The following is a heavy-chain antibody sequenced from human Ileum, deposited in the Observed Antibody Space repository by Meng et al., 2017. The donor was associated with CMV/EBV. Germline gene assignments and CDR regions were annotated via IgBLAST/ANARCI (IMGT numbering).Heavy chain of an antibody. V-gene: IGHV3-23*03. J-gene: IGHJ6*02. CDR1: GFTFSSYA. CDR2: IYSGGSST. Sequence: GESLKISCAASGFTFSSYAMSWVRQAPGTGLEWVSVIYSGGSSTYYADSVKGRFTISRDNSKNTLYLQMNSLRAEDTAVYYCASRLGMDVWGQGTTVTVSS. CDR3: ASRLGMDV.